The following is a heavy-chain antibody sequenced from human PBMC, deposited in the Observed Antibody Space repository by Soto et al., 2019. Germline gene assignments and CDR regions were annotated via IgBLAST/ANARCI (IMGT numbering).Heavy chain of an antibody. CDR2: IHPSGGGT. V-gene: IGHV1-46*02. D-gene: IGHD2-15*01. Sequence: QFQLVQSGAEVKEPGASVKVSCKASGYTFNNHYIHWVRQAPGQGLEWMGRIHPSGGGTTYAQKFEGRVILTRDTSTTTVYMELSSLTSEDTAIYYCANRISSDTDVWGQGTTVTVS. CDR1: GYTFNNHY. CDR3: ANRISSDTDV. J-gene: IGHJ6*02.